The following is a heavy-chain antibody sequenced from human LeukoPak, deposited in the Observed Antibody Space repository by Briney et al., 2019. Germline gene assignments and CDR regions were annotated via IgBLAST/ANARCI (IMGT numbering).Heavy chain of an antibody. CDR2: IYYSGST. D-gene: IGHD3-22*01. CDR3: AREYHYYDTRGYYYFDY. CDR1: AGSISRYY. Sequence: SETLSLTCSVSAGSISRYYWSWIRQPPGKGLEWIGYIYYSGSTNYNPSLKSRVAMSLDTSRNQFSLKLSSVTAADTAVYYCAREYHYYDTRGYYYFDYWGQGTLVTVSS. V-gene: IGHV4-59*01. J-gene: IGHJ4*02.